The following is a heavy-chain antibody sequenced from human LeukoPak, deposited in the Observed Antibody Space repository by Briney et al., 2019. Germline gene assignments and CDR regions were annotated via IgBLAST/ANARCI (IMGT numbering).Heavy chain of an antibody. CDR3: ARGTGYSYGLRRFDY. V-gene: IGHV4-34*01. CDR1: GGSFSGYY. Sequence: PSETPSLTCAVYGGSFSGYYWSWIRQPTGKGLEWIGEINHSGSTNYNPSLKSRVTISVDTSKNQFSLKLSSVTAADTAVYYCARGTGYSYGLRRFDYWGQGTLVTVSS. CDR2: INHSGST. J-gene: IGHJ4*02. D-gene: IGHD5-18*01.